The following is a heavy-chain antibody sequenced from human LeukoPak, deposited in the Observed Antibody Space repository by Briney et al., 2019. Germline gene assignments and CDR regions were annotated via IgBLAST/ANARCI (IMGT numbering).Heavy chain of an antibody. D-gene: IGHD6-19*01. CDR3: ARMMYGNGWNRYYFDY. CDR1: GDSISSYNHY. Sequence: SETLSLTCTVSGDSISSYNHYWGWIRQPPGKGLDWLGSICYGGSTHDNPSLKSRGTMSVDTSKNQFSLRVTSATAADTAVYYCARMMYGNGWNRYYFDYWGQGTLVTVSS. J-gene: IGHJ4*02. V-gene: IGHV4-39*01. CDR2: ICYGGST.